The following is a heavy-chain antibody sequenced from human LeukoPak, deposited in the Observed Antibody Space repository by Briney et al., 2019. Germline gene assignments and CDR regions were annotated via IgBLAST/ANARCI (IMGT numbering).Heavy chain of an antibody. CDR2: IYYSGST. Sequence: NPSETLSLTCTVSGVSISSYYWSWIRQPPGKGLEWIGYIYYSGSTNYNPSLKSRVTISVDTSKNQFSLKLSSVTAADTAVYYCARTSITFYYYYYMDVWGKGTTVTISS. J-gene: IGHJ6*03. V-gene: IGHV4-59*01. CDR3: ARTSITFYYYYYMDV. CDR1: GVSISSYY. D-gene: IGHD5-24*01.